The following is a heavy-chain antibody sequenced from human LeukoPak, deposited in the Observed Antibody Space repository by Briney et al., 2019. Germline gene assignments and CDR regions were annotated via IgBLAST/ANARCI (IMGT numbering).Heavy chain of an antibody. J-gene: IGHJ4*02. Sequence: PGGSLRLSCAASGFTFSSYWMSWVRQAPGKGLEWVANIKQDGSGQYCVDSVKGRFTISRDNAQNSLYLQMNNLRAEDTAVYYCARSYGHSIDYWGQGTLVTVSS. D-gene: IGHD3-10*01. CDR3: ARSYGHSIDY. CDR1: GFTFSSYW. V-gene: IGHV3-7*01. CDR2: IKQDGSGQ.